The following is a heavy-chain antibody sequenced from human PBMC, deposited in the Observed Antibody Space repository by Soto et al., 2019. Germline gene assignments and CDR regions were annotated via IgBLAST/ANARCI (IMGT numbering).Heavy chain of an antibody. Sequence: QVQLVQSGAEVKKPGSSVKVSCKASGGTFSSYAISWVRQAPGQGLEWMGGIIPIFGTANYAQKFQGRVTITADESTSTAYMELSSLRSEDTAVYYCATRGGYCSSTSCPYSYYYYGMDGWRQGTAVTVSS. J-gene: IGHJ6*02. CDR2: IIPIFGTA. V-gene: IGHV1-69*01. D-gene: IGHD2-2*01. CDR1: GGTFSSYA. CDR3: ATRGGYCSSTSCPYSYYYYGMDG.